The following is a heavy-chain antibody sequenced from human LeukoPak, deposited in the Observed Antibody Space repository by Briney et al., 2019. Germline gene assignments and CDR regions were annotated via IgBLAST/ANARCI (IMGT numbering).Heavy chain of an antibody. V-gene: IGHV3-33*01. J-gene: IGHJ3*02. CDR3: ARGARPGATLDDAFDI. CDR1: GFTFSSYG. Sequence: GRSLRLSCAASGFTFSSYGMHWVRQAPGKGLEWVAVIWYDGSNKYYADSVKGRFTISRDNSKNTLYLQMNSLRAEDTAVYYCARGARPGATLDDAFDIWGQGTMVTVSS. CDR2: IWYDGSNK. D-gene: IGHD1-26*01.